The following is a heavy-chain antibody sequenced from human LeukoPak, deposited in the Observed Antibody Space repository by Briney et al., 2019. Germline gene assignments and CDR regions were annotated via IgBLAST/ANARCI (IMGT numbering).Heavy chain of an antibody. CDR1: GGSFSGYY. CDR3: ARARYSGYAFSV. Sequence: PSETLSLTCAVYGGSFSGYYWSWIRQPPGKGLEWIGEINHSGSTNYNPSLKSRVTISVDTSKNQFSLKLSSVTAADTAVYYCARARYSGYAFSVWGQGTLVTVSS. CDR2: INHSGST. D-gene: IGHD5-12*01. V-gene: IGHV4-34*01. J-gene: IGHJ4*02.